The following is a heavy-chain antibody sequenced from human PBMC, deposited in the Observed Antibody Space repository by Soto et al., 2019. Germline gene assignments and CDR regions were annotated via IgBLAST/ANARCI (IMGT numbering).Heavy chain of an antibody. V-gene: IGHV3-49*04. Sequence: GGSLRLSCAASGFSVSSNYMTWVRQAPGKGLEWVGFTTGPAYGGTTEYAASVKGRFIISRDDSKSVAYLQMNSLQTEDTATYYCSRDGDYYGLDVWGRGTTVTVSS. J-gene: IGHJ6*02. D-gene: IGHD3-3*01. CDR1: GFSVSSNY. CDR3: SRDGDYYGLDV. CDR2: TTGPAYGGTT.